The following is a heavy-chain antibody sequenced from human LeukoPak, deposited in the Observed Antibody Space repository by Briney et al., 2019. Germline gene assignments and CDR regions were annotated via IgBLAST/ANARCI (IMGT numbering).Heavy chain of an antibody. J-gene: IGHJ4*02. Sequence: SETLSLTCTVSGASITSYYWSWIRQPPGKGLEWIGYIFYSGSTNYNPSLKSRVTISVDTSRNQFSLQLSSVTAADTALYYCARATTAYCTGGVCPNFDYWGQGTLVTVSS. CDR1: GASITSYY. CDR3: ARATTAYCTGGVCPNFDY. CDR2: IFYSGST. V-gene: IGHV4-59*01. D-gene: IGHD2-8*02.